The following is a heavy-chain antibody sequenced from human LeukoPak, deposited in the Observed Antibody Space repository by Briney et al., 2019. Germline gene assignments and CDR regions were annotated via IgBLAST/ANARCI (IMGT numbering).Heavy chain of an antibody. Sequence: SETLSLTCAVYGGSFSGYYWSWIRQPPGKGLEWIGEINHSGSTNYNPSLKSRVTISVDTSKNQFSLKLSSVTAADTAVYYCARGRGRAVVITTSRRSFWFDSWGQGTLVTVSS. V-gene: IGHV4-34*01. CDR2: INHSGST. J-gene: IGHJ5*01. D-gene: IGHD3-22*01. CDR1: GGSFSGYY. CDR3: ARGRGRAVVITTSRRSFWFDS.